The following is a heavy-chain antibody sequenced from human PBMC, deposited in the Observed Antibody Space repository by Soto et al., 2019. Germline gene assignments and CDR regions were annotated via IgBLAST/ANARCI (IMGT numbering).Heavy chain of an antibody. Sequence: GGSLRLSCAASGFPFSTTDMSWVRQAPGKGLEWVSTIGGSGETTYYADSVKGRFTISRDNSKNTLYLQMNSLRADDTALYYCAKNSGWFNTWGQGALVTVSS. CDR2: IGGSGETT. CDR1: GFPFSTTD. V-gene: IGHV3-23*01. J-gene: IGHJ5*02. CDR3: AKNSGWFNT. D-gene: IGHD3-10*01.